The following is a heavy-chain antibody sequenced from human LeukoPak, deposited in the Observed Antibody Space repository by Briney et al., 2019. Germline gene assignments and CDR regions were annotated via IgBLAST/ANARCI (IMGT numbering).Heavy chain of an antibody. CDR3: ATYSSSWSRYYYYGMDV. V-gene: IGHV4-34*01. CDR1: GGSFSVYY. CDR2: INHSGST. Sequence: SETLSLTCAVYGGSFSVYYWSCTSPPPGKGLEWIGEINHSGSTNYNPSLKSRVTISVDTSKNQFSLKLSSVTAADTAVYYCATYSSSWSRYYYYGMDVWGQGTTVTVSS. D-gene: IGHD6-13*01. J-gene: IGHJ6*02.